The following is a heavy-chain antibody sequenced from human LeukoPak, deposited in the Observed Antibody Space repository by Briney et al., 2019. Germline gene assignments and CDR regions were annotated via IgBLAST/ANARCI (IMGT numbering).Heavy chain of an antibody. J-gene: IGHJ4*02. Sequence: SETLSLTCAVYSGSFSGYYWTWIRQSPGKGLEWIGEINDSGSTKYIPSLESRVTISVDTSKNQFSLKVNSVTAADMAVYYCARGEVNSNYFDSWGQGTLVTVSS. D-gene: IGHD4-11*01. CDR2: INDSGST. CDR1: SGSFSGYY. V-gene: IGHV4-34*01. CDR3: ARGEVNSNYFDS.